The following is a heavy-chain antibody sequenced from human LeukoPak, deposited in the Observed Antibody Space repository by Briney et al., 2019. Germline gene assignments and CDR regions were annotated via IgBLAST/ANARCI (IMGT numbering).Heavy chain of an antibody. CDR2: IKQDGSEK. CDR1: GIIITSYW. J-gene: IGHJ4*02. D-gene: IGHD6-25*01. Sequence: GRSLRLSCAASGIIITSYWMSWVRQTPGKGLEWVANIKQDGSEKNYVDSVEGRFTIFRDNARNSLYLQMNSLRAGDTAVYYCAKSGSQGYYFDYWGQGTLVTVSS. V-gene: IGHV3-7*01. CDR3: AKSGSQGYYFDY.